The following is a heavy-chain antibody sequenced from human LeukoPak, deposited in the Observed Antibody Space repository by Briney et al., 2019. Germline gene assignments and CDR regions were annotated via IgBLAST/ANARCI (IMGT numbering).Heavy chain of an antibody. Sequence: PGGSLRLSCAASGFTFSSYAMHWVRQAPGKGLEWVAVISYDGSNKYYADSVKGRFTISRDNSKNTLSLQMNSLRAEDTAVYYCAKGGQGFDYWGQGTLVTVSS. J-gene: IGHJ4*02. CDR1: GFTFSSYA. V-gene: IGHV3-30-3*01. CDR2: ISYDGSNK. CDR3: AKGGQGFDY.